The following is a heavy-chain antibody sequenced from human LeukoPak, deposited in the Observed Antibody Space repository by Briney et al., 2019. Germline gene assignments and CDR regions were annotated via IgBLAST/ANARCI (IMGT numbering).Heavy chain of an antibody. CDR3: ARDLLRVNDDAFDI. V-gene: IGHV3-21*01. D-gene: IGHD4-17*01. J-gene: IGHJ3*02. Sequence: LGGSLTHSCAASGFTFSSYSMNWVRQAPGKGLEWVSSISSSSSYIYYADSVKGRFTISRDNAKNSLYLQMNSLRAEDTAVYYCARDLLRVNDDAFDIWGQGKMVTVSS. CDR2: ISSSSSYI. CDR1: GFTFSSYS.